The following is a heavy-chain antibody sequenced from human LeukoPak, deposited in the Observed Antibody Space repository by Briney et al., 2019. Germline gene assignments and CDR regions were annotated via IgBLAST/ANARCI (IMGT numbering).Heavy chain of an antibody. CDR2: INHSGST. CDR3: ARGYDSSGYDMDV. D-gene: IGHD3-22*01. V-gene: IGHV4-34*01. Sequence: PSETLSLTCAVYGGSFIGYYWSWIRPPPGKGLEWIGEINHSGSTNYNPSLKSRVTISVDTSKNQFSLKLSSVTAADTAVYYCARGYDSSGYDMDVWGQGTTVTVSS. J-gene: IGHJ6*02. CDR1: GGSFIGYY.